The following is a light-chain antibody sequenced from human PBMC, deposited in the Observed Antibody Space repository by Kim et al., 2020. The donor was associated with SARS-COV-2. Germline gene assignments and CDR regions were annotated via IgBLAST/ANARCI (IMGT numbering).Light chain of an antibody. CDR2: EVN. J-gene: IGLJ2*01. CDR3: SSYAGSDVV. V-gene: IGLV2-8*01. CDR1: NSDVGAYNY. Sequence: QSALTQPPSASGSPGQSVTISCIGTNSDVGAYNYVSWYQQLPGKAPKLMIYEVNKRSSGVPDRFSGSKSGIAASLTVSGLQAEDEADYFCSSYAGSDVVFGGGTQLTVL.